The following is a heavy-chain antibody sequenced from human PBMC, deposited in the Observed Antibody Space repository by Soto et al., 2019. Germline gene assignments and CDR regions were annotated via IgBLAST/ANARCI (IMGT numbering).Heavy chain of an antibody. Sequence: VQLVESGGGLVQPGGSLRISCSASGFIFSNYVMHWVRQAPGKGLDYVSAIRSHGGPTYYADSVKGRFTISRDNSKNTLYLEINNVRADDTAVYYCVRGPDYSNFGYFDYWGQGTLVTVSS. V-gene: IGHV3-64*04. CDR1: GFIFSNYV. CDR3: VRGPDYSNFGYFDY. J-gene: IGHJ4*02. D-gene: IGHD4-4*01. CDR2: IRSHGGPT.